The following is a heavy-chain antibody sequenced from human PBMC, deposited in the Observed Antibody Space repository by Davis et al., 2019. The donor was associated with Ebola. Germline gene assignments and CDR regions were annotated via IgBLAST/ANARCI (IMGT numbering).Heavy chain of an antibody. CDR3: ARGGPSYDTSANWFDP. J-gene: IGHJ5*02. Sequence: ASVKVSCKASGYTFTGYYMHWVRQAPGQGLEWMGWINPNSGGTNYAQKFQGWVTMTRDTSISTAYMELSRLRSDDTAVYYCARGGPSYDTSANWFDPWGQGTLVTVSS. V-gene: IGHV1-2*04. CDR2: INPNSGGT. CDR1: GYTFTGYY. D-gene: IGHD3-22*01.